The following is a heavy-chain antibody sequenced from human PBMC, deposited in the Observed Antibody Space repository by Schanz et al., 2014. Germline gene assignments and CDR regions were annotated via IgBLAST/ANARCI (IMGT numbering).Heavy chain of an antibody. V-gene: IGHV3-7*01. CDR3: TRGGRIDY. Sequence: EVRLVESGGGPVKPGGSLRLSCAASGFTFSDYYMSWVRQAPGKGLEWVANIKQDGSEKYYVDSVKGRFTISRDNAKNSLYLQMNSLTAEDTAVYDCTRGGRIDYWGQGTLVTVSS. CDR1: GFTFSDYY. CDR2: IKQDGSEK. D-gene: IGHD3-3*01. J-gene: IGHJ4*02.